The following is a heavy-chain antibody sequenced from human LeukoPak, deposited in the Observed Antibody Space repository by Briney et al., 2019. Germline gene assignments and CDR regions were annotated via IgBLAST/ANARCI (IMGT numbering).Heavy chain of an antibody. Sequence: ASVKVSCKASGYTFTSYYMHWVRQAPGQGLEWMGIINPSGGSTSYAQKFQGRVTMTRDTSTSTVYMELSSLRSEDTAVYYCARTGYSSGWYAYYYYYMDVWGKGTTVTISS. J-gene: IGHJ6*03. CDR3: ARTGYSSGWYAYYYYYMDV. D-gene: IGHD6-19*01. V-gene: IGHV1-46*01. CDR2: INPSGGST. CDR1: GYTFTSYY.